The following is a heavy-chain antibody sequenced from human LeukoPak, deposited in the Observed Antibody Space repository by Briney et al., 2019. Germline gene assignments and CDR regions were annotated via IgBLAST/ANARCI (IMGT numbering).Heavy chain of an antibody. V-gene: IGHV3-21*04. Sequence: PGGSLRLSCAASGFTFSSYSMNWVRQAPGKGLEWVSSISSSSSYIYYADSVKGRFTISRDNSRNTLYLQMNSLRADDTAVYYCASHAVVVANYYYGMDVRGQGTTVTVSS. CDR3: ASHAVVVANYYYGMDV. CDR1: GFTFSSYS. J-gene: IGHJ6*02. D-gene: IGHD2-15*01. CDR2: ISSSSSYI.